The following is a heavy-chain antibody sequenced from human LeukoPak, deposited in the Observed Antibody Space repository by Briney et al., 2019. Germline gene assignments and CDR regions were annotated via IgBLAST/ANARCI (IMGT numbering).Heavy chain of an antibody. CDR3: ARLSSTSPYYSYYYMDV. D-gene: IGHD2-2*01. Sequence: GESLKISCEASGYSFTDFWIGWVRQMPGKGLEWMGIIFPGDSDTRYSPSFQGLVTISADKSISTAYLQWSSLKASDTAMYYCARLSSTSPYYSYYYMDVWGKGTTVTVSS. CDR1: GYSFTDFW. J-gene: IGHJ6*03. CDR2: IFPGDSDT. V-gene: IGHV5-51*01.